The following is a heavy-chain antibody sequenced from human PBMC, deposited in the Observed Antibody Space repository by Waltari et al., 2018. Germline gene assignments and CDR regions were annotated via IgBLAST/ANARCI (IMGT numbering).Heavy chain of an antibody. Sequence: QVQLVQSGAEVKTPGASVKVSCKASGYTFTGYYMHWVRQAPGQGLEWMGRINPNRGGTNNAQKFQGRVTMTRDTSISTAYMELSRLRSDDTAVYYCSRERSSSNAFDIWGQGTMVTVSS. CDR2: INPNRGGT. CDR3: SRERSSSNAFDI. CDR1: GYTFTGYY. V-gene: IGHV1-2*06. J-gene: IGHJ3*02. D-gene: IGHD6-13*01.